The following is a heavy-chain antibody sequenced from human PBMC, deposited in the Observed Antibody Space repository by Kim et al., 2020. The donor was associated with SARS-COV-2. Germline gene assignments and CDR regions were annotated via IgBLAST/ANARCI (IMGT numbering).Heavy chain of an antibody. D-gene: IGHD3-9*01. Sequence: ASVKVSCKASGYTFTSYYMHWVRQAPGQGLEWMGIINPSGGSTSYAQKFQGRVTMTRDTSTSTVYMELSSLRSEDTAVYYCARDPGYYDILTGYYRGSWFDPWGQGTLVTVSS. J-gene: IGHJ5*02. V-gene: IGHV1-46*01. CDR3: ARDPGYYDILTGYYRGSWFDP. CDR2: INPSGGST. CDR1: GYTFTSYY.